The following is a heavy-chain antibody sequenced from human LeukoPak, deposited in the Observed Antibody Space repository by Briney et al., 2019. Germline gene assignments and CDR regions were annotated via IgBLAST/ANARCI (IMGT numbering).Heavy chain of an antibody. CDR1: GFTFSSYA. J-gene: IGHJ4*02. CDR2: ISYDEINK. CDR3: ARKENVYYYFDY. Sequence: GGSLRLSCEASGFTFSSYAMHWVRQAPGKGLEWVAVISYDEINKYYADSVKGRFTISRDNSKNTLYLQMNSLRPEDTAVYYCARKENVYYYFDYWGQGTLVTVSS. V-gene: IGHV3-30-3*01. D-gene: IGHD3-10*01.